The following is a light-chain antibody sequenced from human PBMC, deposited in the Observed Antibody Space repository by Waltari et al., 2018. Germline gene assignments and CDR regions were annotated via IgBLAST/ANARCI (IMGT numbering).Light chain of an antibody. V-gene: IGLV6-57*01. CDR1: SGSIATNH. J-gene: IGLJ3*02. CDR3: QSYDNRNHWV. CDR2: EDN. Sequence: NFMLTQPLSVSESPGKTVTISCTRSSGSIATNHVQVYQQRPGSSPTTVIYEDNQRPSGVPDRFSGSIDSSSNSASLTISGLKTEDEADYYCQSYDNRNHWVFGGGTKLTVL.